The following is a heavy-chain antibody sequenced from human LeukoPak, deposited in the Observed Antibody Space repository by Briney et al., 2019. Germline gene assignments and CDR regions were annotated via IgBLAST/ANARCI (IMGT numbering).Heavy chain of an antibody. CDR2: INPIFGTA. V-gene: IGHV1-69*05. CDR1: GYTFTGYY. J-gene: IGHJ4*02. Sequence: RASVKVSCKASGYTFTGYYMHWVRQAPGQGLEWMGRINPIFGTANYAQKFQGRVTITTDESTSTAYMELSSLRSEDTAVYYCAMLPDTYYYDSSGYNGAYFDYWGQGTLVTVSS. CDR3: AMLPDTYYYDSSGYNGAYFDY. D-gene: IGHD3-22*01.